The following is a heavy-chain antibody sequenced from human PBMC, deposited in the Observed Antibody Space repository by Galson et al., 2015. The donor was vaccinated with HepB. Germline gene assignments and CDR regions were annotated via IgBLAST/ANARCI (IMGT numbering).Heavy chain of an antibody. CDR2: INTYA. CDR1: GFTFSPYW. D-gene: IGHD6-19*01. Sequence: SLRLSCAVSGFTFSPYWMHWVRQAPGKGLVWVSRINTYANYADSVKGRFTFSRDDAKSTLYLQMNSLRAEDTAVYYCVRDGGSSGHDWYFDLWGRGTLVTVSS. V-gene: IGHV3-74*01. CDR3: VRDGGSSGHDWYFDL. J-gene: IGHJ2*01.